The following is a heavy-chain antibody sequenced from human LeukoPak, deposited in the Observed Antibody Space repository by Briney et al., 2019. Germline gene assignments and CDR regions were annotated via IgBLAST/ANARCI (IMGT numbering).Heavy chain of an antibody. CDR2: IGGSADYT. D-gene: IGHD3-22*01. J-gene: IGHJ3*02. CDR1: GFTFSTSA. CDR3: AKDRGSTMLGAFDI. V-gene: IGHV3-23*01. Sequence: GGSLRLSCAASGFTFSTSAMSWVRQAPGKGLEWLSAIGGSADYTYYADSVMGRFTTSSDNSKNTLFLQLDSLRAEDTALYYCAKDRGSTMLGAFDIWGQGTMVTVSS.